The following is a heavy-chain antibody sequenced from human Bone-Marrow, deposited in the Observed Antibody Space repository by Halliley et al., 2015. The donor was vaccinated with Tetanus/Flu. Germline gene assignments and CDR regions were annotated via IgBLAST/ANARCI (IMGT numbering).Heavy chain of an antibody. Sequence: APGQGLEWMGVINPSGGGTTYAQNFQGRLPLTRDTSTTTFYMELSSLRSEDTAVYYCACGNAFDYWGQGTLVTVSS. V-gene: IGHV1-46*01. CDR2: INPSGGGT. CDR3: ACGNAFDY. J-gene: IGHJ4*02. D-gene: IGHD2-8*01.